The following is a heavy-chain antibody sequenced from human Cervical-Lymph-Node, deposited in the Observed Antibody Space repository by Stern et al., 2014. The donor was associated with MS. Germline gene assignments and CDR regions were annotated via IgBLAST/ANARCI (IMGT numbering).Heavy chain of an antibody. CDR3: TSLSGPLDS. CDR2: IITCNGDT. CDR1: GHTFA. V-gene: IGHV1-3*04. D-gene: IGHD3-10*01. Sequence: QVQLMQSGAEVKKPGASVKVSCKASGHTFAVHWVRQAPGQRLEWMGRIITCNGDTNYSQKFQGRVTITRDTFASTAYMELRSLRSEDTTVYYCTSLSGPLDSWGQGTLVTVSS. J-gene: IGHJ5*01.